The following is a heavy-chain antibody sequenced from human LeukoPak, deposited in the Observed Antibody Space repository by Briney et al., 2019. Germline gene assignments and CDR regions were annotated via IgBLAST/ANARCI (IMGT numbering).Heavy chain of an antibody. CDR1: GGSISSSSYY. V-gene: IGHV4-39*01. CDR2: IYYSGST. J-gene: IGHJ3*02. Sequence: SETLSLTCTVSGGSISSSSYYWGWIRQPPGKGLEWIGSIYYSGSTYYNPSLKSRVTISVDTSKNQFSLKLSSVTAADTAVYYCARHPGGYCSSTSCYTGGVFDIWGQGTMVTISS. CDR3: ARHPGGYCSSTSCYTGGVFDI. D-gene: IGHD2-2*02.